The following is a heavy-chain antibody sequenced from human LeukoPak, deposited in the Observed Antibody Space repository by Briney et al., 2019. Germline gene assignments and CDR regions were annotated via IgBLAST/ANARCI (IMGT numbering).Heavy chain of an antibody. D-gene: IGHD1-26*01. J-gene: IGHJ3*02. CDR1: GYTFTGYY. CDR2: INPNSGGT. Sequence: GASVKVSCKASGYTFTGYYMHWVRQAPGQGLEWMGWINPNSGGTNYAQKFQGRVTMTRDTSISTAYMELSRLRSDDTAVYYCARDRNGESGSYLGGDAFDIWGQGTMVTVSS. CDR3: ARDRNGESGSYLGGDAFDI. V-gene: IGHV1-2*02.